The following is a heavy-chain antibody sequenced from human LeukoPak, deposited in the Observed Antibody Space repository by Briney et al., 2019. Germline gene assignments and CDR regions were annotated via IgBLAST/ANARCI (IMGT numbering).Heavy chain of an antibody. CDR2: ISGSGGST. Sequence: GGSLRLSCAASGFTFSSYAMSWVPQAPGKGLEWVSAISGSGGSTYYADSVKGRFPISIDNSKNTLYLQMNSLRAEDTAVYYCAKDVWDDFWSGYYPEYFQHWGQGTLVTVSS. V-gene: IGHV3-23*01. CDR1: GFTFSSYA. D-gene: IGHD3-3*01. J-gene: IGHJ1*01. CDR3: AKDVWDDFWSGYYPEYFQH.